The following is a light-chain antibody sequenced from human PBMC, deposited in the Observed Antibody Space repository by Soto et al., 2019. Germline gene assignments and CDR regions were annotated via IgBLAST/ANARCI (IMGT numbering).Light chain of an antibody. Sequence: AIRMTQSPSALSASTGDRVTITCRASQGISSYLAWYQQKPGKPPKLLIYAASTLQSGVPSRFSGSGSGTDSTLTISCLQSEDFANYYCEQYYSYKYTLGQRTKLEIK. J-gene: IGKJ2*01. CDR1: QGISSY. CDR3: EQYYSYKYT. CDR2: AAS. V-gene: IGKV1-8*01.